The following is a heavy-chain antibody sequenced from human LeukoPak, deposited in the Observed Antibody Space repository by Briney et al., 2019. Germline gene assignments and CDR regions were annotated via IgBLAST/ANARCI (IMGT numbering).Heavy chain of an antibody. CDR2: INPSGGST. J-gene: IGHJ4*02. Sequence: GASVKVSCKASGYTFTCYYIHWVRQAPGQGLEWMGVINPSGGSTTYAQKFQGRVTMTRDMSTSTVYMELSSLTSEDTAVYYCAGGIVGASVALVYWGQGTLVTVSS. CDR1: GYTFTCYY. CDR3: AGGIVGASVALVY. V-gene: IGHV1-46*01. D-gene: IGHD1-26*01.